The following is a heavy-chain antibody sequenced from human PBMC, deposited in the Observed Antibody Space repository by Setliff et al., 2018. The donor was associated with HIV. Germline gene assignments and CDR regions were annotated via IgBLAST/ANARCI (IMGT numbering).Heavy chain of an antibody. J-gene: IGHJ4*02. CDR2: VSSGSSYI. CDR3: ARDDRWVYNDYLDY. D-gene: IGHD3-10*01. Sequence: GGSLRLSCAASGFTFSTYRMNWVRQAPGKGLEWVSSVSSGSSYIYYAESVKGRFTISRDNAKNSLYLQMNSLRAEDTAVYYCARDDRWVYNDYLDYWGQGTLVTVSS. V-gene: IGHV3-21*01. CDR1: GFTFSTYR.